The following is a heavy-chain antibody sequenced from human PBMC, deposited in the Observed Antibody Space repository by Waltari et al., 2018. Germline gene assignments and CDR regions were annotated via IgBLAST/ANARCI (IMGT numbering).Heavy chain of an antibody. CDR3: ARESFWSGAEWDDFGMDV. CDR2: IGYDGRNK. J-gene: IGHJ6*02. V-gene: IGHV3-33*01. CDR1: GFTFGHHA. D-gene: IGHD3-3*01. Sequence: QVHLVESGGGVVQPGRSLSLSCTGSGFTFGHHAIHWVRQAPGKGMEWGAGIGYDGRNKQYADSVKGRFTISRDNSKNVVYMQMDSTRDEDTAVYYCARESFWSGAEWDDFGMDVWGQGTTVIVSS.